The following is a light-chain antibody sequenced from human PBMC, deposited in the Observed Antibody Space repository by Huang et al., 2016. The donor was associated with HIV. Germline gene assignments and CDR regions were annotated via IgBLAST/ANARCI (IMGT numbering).Light chain of an antibody. CDR1: QSVSSF. Sequence: EIVLTQSPATLSLSPGERATLSCRASQSVSSFLAWYQQKPGQAPRLLIHDASNRATGIPARFSGSGSGTDFTLTISSLGPEDFAIYYCQQRNNWITFGQGTRLEMK. J-gene: IGKJ5*01. V-gene: IGKV3-11*01. CDR3: QQRNNWIT. CDR2: DAS.